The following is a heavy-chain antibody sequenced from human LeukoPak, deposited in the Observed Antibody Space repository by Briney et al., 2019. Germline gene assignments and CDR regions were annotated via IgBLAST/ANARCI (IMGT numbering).Heavy chain of an antibody. CDR3: AKVSGGGLYYDGMDV. CDR1: GFTFNNYA. D-gene: IGHD1-14*01. CDR2: ISGSGGTT. Sequence: GSLRLSCAASGFTFNNYAMNWLRQAPGKGLEWVSVISGSGGTTYYADSVKGRFTISRDSSKNTLYLQMNSLRAEDTAVYYCAKVSGGGLYYDGMDVWGQGTTVTVSS. V-gene: IGHV3-23*01. J-gene: IGHJ6*02.